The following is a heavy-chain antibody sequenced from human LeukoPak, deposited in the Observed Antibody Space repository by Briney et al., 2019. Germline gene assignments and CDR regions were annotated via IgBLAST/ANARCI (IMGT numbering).Heavy chain of an antibody. J-gene: IGHJ4*02. CDR3: ARLGSYCTDGVCSDY. V-gene: IGHV4-59*08. CDR1: GVSISSHY. Sequence: SETLSLTCTVSGVSISSHYWSWIRQPPGKGLEWIGNIYYGGSTNYNPSLKSRVTISVDTSKNQFSLKLSSVTAADTAVYYCARLGSYCTDGVCSDYWGQGTLVTVSS. D-gene: IGHD2-8*01. CDR2: IYYGGST.